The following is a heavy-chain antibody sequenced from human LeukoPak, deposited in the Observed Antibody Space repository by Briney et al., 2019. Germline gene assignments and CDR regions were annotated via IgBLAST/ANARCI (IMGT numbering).Heavy chain of an antibody. CDR2: ISSSSSTI. D-gene: IGHD5-24*01. J-gene: IGHJ4*02. CDR1: GFTFSSYS. Sequence: VGSLRLSCAASGFTFSSYSMNWVRQAPGKGLEWVSYISSSSSTIYYADSVKGRFTISRDNAKNSLYLQMNSLRAEDTAVYYCARGRRRDGYNYAYWGQGTLVTVSS. CDR3: ARGRRRDGYNYAY. V-gene: IGHV3-48*04.